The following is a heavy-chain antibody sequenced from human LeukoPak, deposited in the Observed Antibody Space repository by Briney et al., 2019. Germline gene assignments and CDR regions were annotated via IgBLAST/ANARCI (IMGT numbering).Heavy chain of an antibody. CDR2: IYYSGTT. V-gene: IGHV4-39*07. Sequence: SETLSLTCTVSGGSISSNSYFWGWIRQPPGEGLEWIGSIYYSGTTYYNPSLKSRVTISVDTSKNQFSLKLSSVTAADTAVYYCARGRRDWGSYYYHMDVWGKGTTVTVSS. CDR1: GGSISSNSYF. D-gene: IGHD7-27*01. CDR3: ARGRRDWGSYYYHMDV. J-gene: IGHJ6*03.